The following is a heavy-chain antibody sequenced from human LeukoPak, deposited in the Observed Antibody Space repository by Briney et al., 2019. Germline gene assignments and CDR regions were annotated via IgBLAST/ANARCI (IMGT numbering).Heavy chain of an antibody. CDR3: ATGVTHYAFDI. CDR1: GYTLTELS. Sequence: ASVKVSFKVSGYTLTELSMHWVRQAPGKGLEWMGGFDPEDAETIYAQKFQGRVTMTEDTSTDTAYMELSSLRSEDTAVYYCATGVTHYAFDIWGQGTMVTVSS. J-gene: IGHJ3*02. D-gene: IGHD5-18*01. V-gene: IGHV1-24*01. CDR2: FDPEDAET.